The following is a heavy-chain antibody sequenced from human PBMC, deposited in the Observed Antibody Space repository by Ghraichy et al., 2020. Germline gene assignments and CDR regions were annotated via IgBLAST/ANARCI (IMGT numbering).Heavy chain of an antibody. CDR2: INHSGST. CDR1: GGSFSGYY. V-gene: IGHV4-34*01. CDR3: ARGSSPPYYFDY. D-gene: IGHD3-10*01. J-gene: IGHJ4*02. Sequence: SETLSLTCAVYGGSFSGYYWSWIRQPPGKGLEWIGEINHSGSTNYNPSLKSRVTISVDTSKNQFSLKLSSVTAADTAVYYCARGSSPPYYFDYWGQGTLVTVSS.